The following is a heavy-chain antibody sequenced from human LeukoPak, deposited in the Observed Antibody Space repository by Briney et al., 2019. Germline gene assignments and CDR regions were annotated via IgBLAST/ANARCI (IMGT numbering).Heavy chain of an antibody. CDR3: ARGWDAANWYFDL. Sequence: SETLPLTCTVSNDSIHSYYWGWIRQPAGKGLEWIGRLYTSGTTDYNPSLKSRVSMSVDTSRNQFSLRLTSVTAADTAVYYCARGWDAANWYFDLWGRGTLVTV. V-gene: IGHV4-4*07. J-gene: IGHJ2*01. CDR1: NDSIHSYY. D-gene: IGHD6-19*01. CDR2: LYTSGTT.